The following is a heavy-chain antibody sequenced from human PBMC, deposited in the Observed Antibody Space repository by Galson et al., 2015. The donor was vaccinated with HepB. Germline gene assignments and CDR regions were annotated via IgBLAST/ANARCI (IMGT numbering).Heavy chain of an antibody. D-gene: IGHD3-10*01. CDR1: GFTFSNYN. CDR2: ISSSSSTI. J-gene: IGHJ4*02. Sequence: SLRLSCAASGFTFSNYNMNWVRQAPGKGLEWVSYISSSSSTIYYADSVKGRFTISRDNAKNSLYLRMNSLRAEDTAVYYCARADWVRGVRFDHCGQGPLVTVSS. CDR3: ARADWVRGVRFDH. V-gene: IGHV3-48*01.